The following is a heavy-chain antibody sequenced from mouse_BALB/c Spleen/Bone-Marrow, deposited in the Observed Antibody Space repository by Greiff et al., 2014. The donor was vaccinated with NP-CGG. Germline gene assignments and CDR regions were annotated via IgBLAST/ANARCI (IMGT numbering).Heavy chain of an antibody. CDR2: IWADGST. CDR3: ARITTATGAMDY. D-gene: IGHD1-2*01. J-gene: IGHJ4*01. CDR1: GFSFTSYG. Sequence: VQLQQSGPGLVAPSQSLSITCTVSGFSFTSYGVHWVRQPPGKGLEWLGVIWADGSTNYNSALMSRLSISKDNSKSQVSFKMNSLQTDDTAMYYCARITTATGAMDYWGQGTSVTVSS. V-gene: IGHV2-9*02.